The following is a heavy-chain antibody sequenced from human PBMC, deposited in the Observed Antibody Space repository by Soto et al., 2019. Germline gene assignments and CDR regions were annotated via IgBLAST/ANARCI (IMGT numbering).Heavy chain of an antibody. J-gene: IGHJ6*02. CDR1: GFTFSSYG. CDR2: IWYDGSNK. CDR3: ARKVLGRSSSSDYYYGMDV. V-gene: IGHV3-33*01. Sequence: GGSLRLSCAASGFTFSSYGMHWVRQAPGKGLEWVAVIWYDGSNKYYADSVKGRFTISRDNSKNTLYLQMNSLRAEDTAVYYCARKVLGRSSSSDYYYGMDVWGQGTTVTVSS. D-gene: IGHD2-2*01.